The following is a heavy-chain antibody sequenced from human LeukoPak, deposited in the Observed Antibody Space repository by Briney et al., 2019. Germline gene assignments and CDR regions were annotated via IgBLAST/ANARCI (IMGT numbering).Heavy chain of an antibody. CDR2: ISSSSSYT. D-gene: IGHD2-15*01. CDR3: ARDGYCSGGSCSRRNWFDP. J-gene: IGHJ5*02. CDR1: GFTFSDYY. V-gene: IGHV3-11*06. Sequence: GGSLRLSCAASGFTFSDYYMSWIRQAPGKGLEWVSYISSSSSYTNYADSVKGRFTISRDNAKNSLYLQMNSLRAEDTAVYYCARDGYCSGGSCSRRNWFDPWGQGTLVTVSS.